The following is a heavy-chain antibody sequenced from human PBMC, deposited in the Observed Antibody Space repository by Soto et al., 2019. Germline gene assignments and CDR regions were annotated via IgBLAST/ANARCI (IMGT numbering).Heavy chain of an antibody. CDR1: GGTFSSDA. CDR2: IIPIFGTA. V-gene: IGHV1-69*12. Sequence: QVQLVQSGAEVKKPGSSVKVSCKASGGTFSSDAISGVRQAPGQGLEWMGGIIPIFGTANYAQKFQGRVTITADESTSTAYMELSSLRSEDTAVSYCARAMTTVPDSYYYGMDVWGQGTTVTVSS. CDR3: ARAMTTVPDSYYYGMDV. J-gene: IGHJ6*02. D-gene: IGHD4-4*01.